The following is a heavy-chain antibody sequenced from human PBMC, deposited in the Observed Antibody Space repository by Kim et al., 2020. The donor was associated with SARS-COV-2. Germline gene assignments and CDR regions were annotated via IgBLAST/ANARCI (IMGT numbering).Heavy chain of an antibody. CDR2: IYYSGST. D-gene: IGHD3-3*01. Sequence: SETLSLTCTVSGGSISSSSYYWGWIRQPPGKGLEWIGSIYYSGSTYYNPSLKSRVTISVDTSKNQFSLKLSSVTAADTAVYYCARQIQGVPGLTIFGVVPTDAFDIWGQGTMVTVSS. CDR3: ARQIQGVPGLTIFGVVPTDAFDI. CDR1: GGSISSSSYY. V-gene: IGHV4-39*01. J-gene: IGHJ3*02.